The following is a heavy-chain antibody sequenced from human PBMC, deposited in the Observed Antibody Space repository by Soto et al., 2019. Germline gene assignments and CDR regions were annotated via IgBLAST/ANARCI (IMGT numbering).Heavy chain of an antibody. V-gene: IGHV3-30*02. D-gene: IGHD3-10*02. Sequence: GGSLRLSCVGSGFIFSNNGMHWVRQTPGKGLEWVAFMSYDGSDTFYAASVKGRFTISRDNSKNTLFLHMSNLRAEDTALYYCTIVRVADSALDHWGQGTLVTVSS. CDR3: TIVRVADSALDH. CDR1: GFIFSNNG. CDR2: MSYDGSDT. J-gene: IGHJ4*02.